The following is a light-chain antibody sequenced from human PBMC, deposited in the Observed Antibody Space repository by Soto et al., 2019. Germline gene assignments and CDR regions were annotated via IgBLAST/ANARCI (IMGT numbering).Light chain of an antibody. CDR2: SNN. CDR1: SSNIGSNN. CDR3: ASWDDSLNGLV. Sequence: QSVLTQPPSASATPGQRVTISCSGSSSNIGSNNVEWYQHLPGTAPKLLIYSNNQGPSGVPDRFSGSKSGTSASLAISGLQSEDEADYYCASWDDSLNGLVIGGGNKLTVL. V-gene: IGLV1-44*01. J-gene: IGLJ3*02.